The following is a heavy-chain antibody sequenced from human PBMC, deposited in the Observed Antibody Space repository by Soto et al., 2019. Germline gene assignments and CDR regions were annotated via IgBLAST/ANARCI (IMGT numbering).Heavy chain of an antibody. CDR3: ARRVFP. Sequence: QVQLQESGPGLVKPSQTLSLTCTVSGGSISSGGYYWSWIRQHPGKGLEWIGYIYYSGSTYYNPSLQSRVTISVDTSKTQSPLKPSSVTVAATAVYYCARRVFPWGQGTLVTVSS. V-gene: IGHV4-31*03. CDR1: GGSISSGGYY. CDR2: IYYSGST. J-gene: IGHJ5*02.